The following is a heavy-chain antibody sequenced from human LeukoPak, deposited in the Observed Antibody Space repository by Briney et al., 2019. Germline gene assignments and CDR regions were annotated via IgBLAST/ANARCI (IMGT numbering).Heavy chain of an antibody. CDR2: INHSGST. Sequence: SETLSLTCAVSGYSISSGYYWGWIRQPPGKGLEWIGEINHSGSTNYNPSLKSRVTISVDTSKNQFSLKLSSVTAADTAVYYCASSTFGGVIVSDAFDIWGQGTMVTVSS. CDR1: GYSISSGYY. D-gene: IGHD3-16*02. V-gene: IGHV4-38-2*01. J-gene: IGHJ3*02. CDR3: ASSTFGGVIVSDAFDI.